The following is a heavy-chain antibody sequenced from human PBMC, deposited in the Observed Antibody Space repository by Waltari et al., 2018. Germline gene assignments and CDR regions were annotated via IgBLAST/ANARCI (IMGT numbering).Heavy chain of an antibody. CDR3: ARDRDYFDY. J-gene: IGHJ4*02. V-gene: IGHV3-33*01. D-gene: IGHD3-10*01. CDR2: LLYDGSNK. CDR1: GFTFSNYG. Sequence: QVQLVESGGGVVQPGRSMRLSCAASGFTFSNYGFHWVRQAPGKGLVWVAVLLYDGSNKYYAVTGKGRFTISRDNSRNTLYLQMNSLRAEDTAVHYCARDRDYFDYWGQGTLVTVSS.